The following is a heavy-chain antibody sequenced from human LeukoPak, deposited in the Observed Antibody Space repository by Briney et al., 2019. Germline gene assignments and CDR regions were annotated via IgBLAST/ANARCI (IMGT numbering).Heavy chain of an antibody. V-gene: IGHV7-4-1*02. CDR2: INTNTGNP. J-gene: IGHJ4*02. Sequence: ASVKVSCKASGYTFTSYAMNWARQAPGQGLEWMGWINTNTGNPTYAQGFTGRFVFSLDTSVSTAYLQISSLKAEDTAVYYCAREIRRYDFWSGYSGQDDDYWGQGTLVTVSS. CDR1: GYTFTSYA. D-gene: IGHD3-3*01. CDR3: AREIRRYDFWSGYSGQDDDY.